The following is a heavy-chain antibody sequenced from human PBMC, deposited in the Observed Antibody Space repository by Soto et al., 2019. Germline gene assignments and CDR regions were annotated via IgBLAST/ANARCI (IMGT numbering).Heavy chain of an antibody. V-gene: IGHV3-23*01. Sequence: GGSLRLSCAVSGFTFSMYAMSWVRQAPGKGLEWVSAISGSGGSTDYADSVKGRFTISRDNSKNTLYLQMNSLRAEDTAVYYYAKDHLCGGHCWGYYGMDVWGQGTTVTVSS. CDR2: ISGSGGST. CDR1: GFTFSMYA. J-gene: IGHJ6*02. CDR3: AKDHLCGGHCWGYYGMDV. D-gene: IGHD2-21*02.